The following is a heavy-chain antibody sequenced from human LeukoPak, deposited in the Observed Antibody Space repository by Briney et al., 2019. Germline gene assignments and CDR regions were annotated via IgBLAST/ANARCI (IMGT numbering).Heavy chain of an antibody. CDR1: GFTFSSYA. CDR3: AKAPEYDFWSALTGDY. D-gene: IGHD3-3*01. CDR2: ISGSGGST. J-gene: IGHJ4*02. V-gene: IGHV3-23*01. Sequence: GGSLRLSCAASGFTFSSYAMSWVRQAPGKGLEWVSAISGSGGSTYYADSVKGRFTISRDNSKNTLYLQMNSVRAEDTAVYYCAKAPEYDFWSALTGDYWGQGTLVTVSS.